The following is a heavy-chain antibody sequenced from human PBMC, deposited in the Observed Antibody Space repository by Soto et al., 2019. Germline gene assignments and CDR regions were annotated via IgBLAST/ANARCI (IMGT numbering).Heavy chain of an antibody. CDR2: ISSSSTYI. Sequence: GGSLRLSCAASGFTLSSYSMNWVRQASGKGLEWVASISSSSTYIYYADSVKGRFTISRDNARNSLYLQMNSLRAEDTAVYYCVRERGLSSFYGMDVWGQGTTVTVSS. D-gene: IGHD3-10*01. CDR1: GFTLSSYS. CDR3: VRERGLSSFYGMDV. V-gene: IGHV3-21*01. J-gene: IGHJ6*02.